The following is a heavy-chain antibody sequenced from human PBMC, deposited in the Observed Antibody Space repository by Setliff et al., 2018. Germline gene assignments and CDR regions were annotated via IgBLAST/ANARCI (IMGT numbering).Heavy chain of an antibody. CDR1: GGSFSGYY. CDR3: ARALPLGFRSALIP. Sequence: SETLSLTCAVYGGSFSGYYWSWIRQPPGKGLEWIGEIYHSGSTKYNPSLKSRVTISADTSKNQFSLKLSSVTAADTAVYYCARALPLGFRSALIPWGQGTLVTVSS. V-gene: IGHV4-34*01. D-gene: IGHD3-16*02. J-gene: IGHJ5*02. CDR2: IYHSGST.